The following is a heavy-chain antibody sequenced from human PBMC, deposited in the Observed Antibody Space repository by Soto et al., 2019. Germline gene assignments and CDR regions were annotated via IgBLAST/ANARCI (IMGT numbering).Heavy chain of an antibody. Sequence: QVQLVESGGGVVQPGRSLRLSCAASGFTFSSYGMHWVRQAPGKGLEWVAVISYDGSNKYYADSVKGRFTISRDNSKNTLYLQMNSLRAEDTAVYYCAKVPDHSYSSGWYSPAFDIWGQGTMVTVSS. CDR2: ISYDGSNK. J-gene: IGHJ3*02. CDR3: AKVPDHSYSSGWYSPAFDI. CDR1: GFTFSSYG. V-gene: IGHV3-30*18. D-gene: IGHD6-19*01.